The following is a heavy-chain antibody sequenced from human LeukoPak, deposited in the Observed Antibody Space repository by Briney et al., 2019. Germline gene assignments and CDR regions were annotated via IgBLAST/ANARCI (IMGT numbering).Heavy chain of an antibody. V-gene: IGHV3-33*01. CDR1: GFTSSSYG. J-gene: IGHJ4*02. CDR2: IWNDGSSE. D-gene: IGHD3-10*01. CDR3: ARDSYASGSCSLDY. Sequence: RGTLRLSCAASGFTSSSYGMHWVRQAPGKGLEWVAVIWNDGSSEYNADSVKGRFTISRDNSKNTLYLQMNSLSAEDTAVYYCARDSYASGSCSLDYWGQGTLVTVSS.